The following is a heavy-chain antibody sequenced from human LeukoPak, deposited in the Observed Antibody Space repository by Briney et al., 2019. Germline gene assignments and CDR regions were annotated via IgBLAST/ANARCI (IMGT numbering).Heavy chain of an antibody. V-gene: IGHV3-21*01. CDR3: ARDGGYSSGWHYYYYYMDV. CDR1: GFTFSSYS. CDR2: ISSSSYI. J-gene: IGHJ6*03. Sequence: GGSLRLSCAASGFTFSSYSMNWVRQAPGKGLEWVSSISSSSYIYYADSVKGRFTISRDNAKNSLYLQMNSLRAEDTAVYYCARDGGYSSGWHYYYYYMDVWGKGTTVTVSS. D-gene: IGHD6-19*01.